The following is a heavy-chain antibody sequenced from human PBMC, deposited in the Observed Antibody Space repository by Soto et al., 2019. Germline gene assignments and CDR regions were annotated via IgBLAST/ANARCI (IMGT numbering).Heavy chain of an antibody. D-gene: IGHD5-18*01. J-gene: IGHJ6*02. CDR1: GVSINTGPYY. Sequence: SETLSLTCSVSGVSINTGPYYWGWIRQPPGKGLEWIGYIYYSGSTNYNPSLKSRVTISVDTSKNQFSLKLSSVTAADTAVYYCARASPVVTDGWGQGTTVTVSS. CDR2: IYYSGST. CDR3: ARASPVVTDG. V-gene: IGHV4-61*05.